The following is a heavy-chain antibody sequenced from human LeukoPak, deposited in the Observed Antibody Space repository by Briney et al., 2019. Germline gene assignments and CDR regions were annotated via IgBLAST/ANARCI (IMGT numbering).Heavy chain of an antibody. CDR3: ARVGLGSWVSDY. Sequence: SETLSLTCTVSGGSISSSSYYWGWIRQPPGKGLEWIGSIYYSGSTYYNPSLKSRVTISVDTSKNQFSLKLSSVTAADTAVYYCARVGLGSWVSDYWGQGTLVTVSS. D-gene: IGHD6-13*01. CDR1: GGSISSSSYY. V-gene: IGHV4-39*07. J-gene: IGHJ4*02. CDR2: IYYSGST.